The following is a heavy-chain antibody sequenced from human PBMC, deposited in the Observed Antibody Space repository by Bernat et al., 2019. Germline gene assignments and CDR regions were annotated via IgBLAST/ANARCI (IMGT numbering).Heavy chain of an antibody. D-gene: IGHD2-21*01. V-gene: IGHV4-39*01. CDR1: GGSISSSSYY. J-gene: IGHJ2*01. Sequence: QLQLQESGPGLVKPSETLSLTCTVSGGSISSSSYYWGWIRQPPGKGLEWIGSIYYSGSTYYNPSLKSRFTISVDTSKNQFSLKLSSVTAADTAVYYCARHVAEECGGDCYPPSYWYFDLWGRGTLVTVSS. CDR2: IYYSGST. CDR3: ARHVAEECGGDCYPPSYWYFDL.